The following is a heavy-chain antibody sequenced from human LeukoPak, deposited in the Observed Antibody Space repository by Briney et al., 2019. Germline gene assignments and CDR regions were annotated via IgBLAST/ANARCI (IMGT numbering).Heavy chain of an antibody. D-gene: IGHD3-22*01. CDR1: GFTFSSYA. CDR3: AKDYYDSSGYPAFDI. J-gene: IGHJ3*02. Sequence: GGSLRLSCAASGFTFSSYAMSWVCQAPGKGLEWVSAISGSGGSTYYADSVKGRFTISRDNSKNTLYLQMNSLRAEDTAVYYCAKDYYDSSGYPAFDIWGQGTMVTVSS. V-gene: IGHV3-23*01. CDR2: ISGSGGST.